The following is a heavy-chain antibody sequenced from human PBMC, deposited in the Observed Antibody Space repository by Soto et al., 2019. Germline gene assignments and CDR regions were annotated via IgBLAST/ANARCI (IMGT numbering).Heavy chain of an antibody. J-gene: IGHJ4*02. CDR3: ARKGDGYNRYFDY. V-gene: IGHV1-69*13. Sequence: ASVKVSCKASGGTFSSYAISWVRQAPGQGLEWMGGIIPIFGTANYAQKFQGRVTITADESTSTAYMELSSLRSEDTAVYYCARKGDGYNRYFDYWGQGTLVTVSS. D-gene: IGHD5-12*01. CDR2: IIPIFGTA. CDR1: GGTFSSYA.